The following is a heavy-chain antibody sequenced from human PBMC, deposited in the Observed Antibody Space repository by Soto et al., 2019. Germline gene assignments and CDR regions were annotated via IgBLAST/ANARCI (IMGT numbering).Heavy chain of an antibody. CDR1: GFMFSTYA. Sequence: GGSLRLSCAASGFMFSTYAMHWVRQAPGKGLEWVAVISYDGSDIYYGDSGKGRLTISRDNSRNTLYLEMNSLQTEDTAVFYCARDQGRTVTRGDWFDPWGQGTLVTVSS. CDR2: ISYDGSDI. CDR3: ARDQGRTVTRGDWFDP. J-gene: IGHJ5*02. D-gene: IGHD6-19*01. V-gene: IGHV3-30-3*01.